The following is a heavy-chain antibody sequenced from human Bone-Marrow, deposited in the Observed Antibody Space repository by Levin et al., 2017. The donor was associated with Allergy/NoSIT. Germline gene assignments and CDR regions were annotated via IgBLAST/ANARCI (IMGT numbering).Heavy chain of an antibody. CDR2: IYHGGRT. J-gene: IGHJ4*02. D-gene: IGHD4-17*01. Sequence: SQTLSLTCTVSGGSISSSTWWSWVRQSPGKGLEWIGEIYHGGRTNYNPSLKSRASMSVDKSKSQFSLKLSSVTAADTAVYYCARDPLDYGTNSGNYWGQGTLVTVSS. CDR1: GGSISSSTW. CDR3: ARDPLDYGTNSGNY. V-gene: IGHV4-4*02.